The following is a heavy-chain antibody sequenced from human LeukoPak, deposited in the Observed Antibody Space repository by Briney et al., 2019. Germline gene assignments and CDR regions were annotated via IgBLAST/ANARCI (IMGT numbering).Heavy chain of an antibody. D-gene: IGHD6-6*01. Sequence: PGGSLRLSCAASGFTFSSYAMSWVRQAPGKGLEWVSAISGSGGSTYYADSVKGRFTISRDNSKNTLYLQMNSLRAEDTAVYYCARDSKLGYYYHYMDVWGQGTTVTVSS. CDR3: ARDSKLGYYYHYMDV. V-gene: IGHV3-23*01. CDR2: ISGSGGST. CDR1: GFTFSSYA. J-gene: IGHJ6*03.